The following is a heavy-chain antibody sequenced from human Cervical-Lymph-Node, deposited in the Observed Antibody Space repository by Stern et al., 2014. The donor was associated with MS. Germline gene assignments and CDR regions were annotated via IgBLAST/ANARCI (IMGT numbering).Heavy chain of an antibody. D-gene: IGHD6-6*01. V-gene: IGHV3-21*01. CDR3: ARDNFEYSTESFDY. J-gene: IGHJ4*02. Sequence: EVQLVESGGGLVKPGGSLRLSCAASGFTFSSYSMNWVRQAPGKGLEWVSSISSSSSYIYYADSVKGRFTISRDNAKNSLYLQMNSLRAEDTAVYYCARDNFEYSTESFDYWGQGPLVTVSS. CDR2: ISSSSSYI. CDR1: GFTFSSYS.